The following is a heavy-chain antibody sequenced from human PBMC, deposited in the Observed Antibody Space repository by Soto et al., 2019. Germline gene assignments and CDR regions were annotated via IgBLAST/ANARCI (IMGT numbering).Heavy chain of an antibody. D-gene: IGHD5-12*01. Sequence: PSETLSLTCAVYGGSFSGYYWSWIRQPPGKGLEWLGYVHSSGNTNYNPSLKSRVTISLDTANYQFSLRLTSVTAADTAVYYCARDSTRGYSGNDNLDYWGQGTLVTVSS. J-gene: IGHJ4*02. CDR1: GGSFSGYY. CDR3: ARDSTRGYSGNDNLDY. V-gene: IGHV4-59*01. CDR2: VHSSGNT.